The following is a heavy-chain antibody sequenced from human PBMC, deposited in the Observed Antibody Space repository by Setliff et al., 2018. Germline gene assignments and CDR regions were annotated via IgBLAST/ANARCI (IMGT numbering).Heavy chain of an antibody. CDR3: ARVESMVRGKNILRHFDY. Sequence: ASVKVSCKASGYAFTNYYMFWVRQAPGQGPEWMGWVTVYNGNTKYAQNLQGRLTLTTDISTSTAYMELGSLTTDDTAVYYCARVESMVRGKNILRHFDYWGQGIQVTVSS. CDR2: VTVYNGNT. V-gene: IGHV1-18*04. D-gene: IGHD3-10*01. CDR1: GYAFTNYY. J-gene: IGHJ4*02.